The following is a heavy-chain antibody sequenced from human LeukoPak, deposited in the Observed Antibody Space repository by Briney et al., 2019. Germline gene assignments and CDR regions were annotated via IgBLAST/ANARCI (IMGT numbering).Heavy chain of an antibody. CDR3: ARDWYGSSGYFDY. CDR1: GGSISSGSYY. V-gene: IGHV4-61*02. D-gene: IGHD3-10*01. Sequence: SETLSLPCTVSGGSISSGSYYWSWIRQPAGKGLKWIGRIYTSGSTNYNPSLKSRVTISVDTSKNQFSLKLSSVTAADTAVYYCARDWYGSSGYFDYWGQGTLVTVSS. CDR2: IYTSGST. J-gene: IGHJ4*02.